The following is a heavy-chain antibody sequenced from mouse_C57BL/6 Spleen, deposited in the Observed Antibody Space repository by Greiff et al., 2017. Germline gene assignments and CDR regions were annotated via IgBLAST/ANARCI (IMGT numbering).Heavy chain of an antibody. CDR2: IYPGSGST. D-gene: IGHD3-2*02. CDR1: GYTFTRYW. Sequence: QVQLQQPGAELVKPGASVKMSCKASGYTFTRYWITWVKQRPGQGLEWIGDIYPGSGSTNYNEKFKSKATLTVDTSSSTAYMQLSSLTSEDSAVYYCARGKTAQGPGAYWGQGTLVTVSA. V-gene: IGHV1-55*01. J-gene: IGHJ3*01. CDR3: ARGKTAQGPGAY.